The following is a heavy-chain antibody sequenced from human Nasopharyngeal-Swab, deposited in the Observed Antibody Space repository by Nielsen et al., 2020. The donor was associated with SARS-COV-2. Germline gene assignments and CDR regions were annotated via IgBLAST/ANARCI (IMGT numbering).Heavy chain of an antibody. Sequence: GGSLRLSCAASGFTFISYAMHWVRQAPGKGLEWVAVISYDGSNKYYADSVKGRFTISRDNSKNTLYLQMNSLRAEDTAVYYCARPRGYSYGTYFDYWGQGTLATVSS. CDR2: ISYDGSNK. D-gene: IGHD5-18*01. V-gene: IGHV3-30-3*01. CDR3: ARPRGYSYGTYFDY. J-gene: IGHJ4*02. CDR1: GFTFISYA.